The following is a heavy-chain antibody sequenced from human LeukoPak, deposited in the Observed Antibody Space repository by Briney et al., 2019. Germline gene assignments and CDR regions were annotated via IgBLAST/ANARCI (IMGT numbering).Heavy chain of an antibody. D-gene: IGHD3-22*01. CDR3: AKADYYDSSGYYPY. CDR1: GFTFSSYA. J-gene: IGHJ4*02. Sequence: PGGSLRLSCAASGFTFSSYAMSWVRQAPGKGLEWVSAISGSGGSAYYADSVKGRFTISRDNSKNTLYLQMNSLRAEDTAVYYCAKADYYDSSGYYPYWGQGTLVTVSS. CDR2: ISGSGGSA. V-gene: IGHV3-23*01.